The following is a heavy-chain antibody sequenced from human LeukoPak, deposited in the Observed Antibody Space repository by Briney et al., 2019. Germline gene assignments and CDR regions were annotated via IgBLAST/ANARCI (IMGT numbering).Heavy chain of an antibody. J-gene: IGHJ4*02. CDR2: ISYDGSNK. D-gene: IGHD6-19*01. CDR3: AKDRPLFLYSSGWYPLDY. Sequence: GGSLRLSCAASGFTFSSYGMHWVRQAPGKGLEWVAVISYDGSNKYYADSVKGRFTISRDNSKNTLYLQMNSLRAEDTAVYYCAKDRPLFLYSSGWYPLDYWGQETLVTVSS. CDR1: GFTFSSYG. V-gene: IGHV3-30*18.